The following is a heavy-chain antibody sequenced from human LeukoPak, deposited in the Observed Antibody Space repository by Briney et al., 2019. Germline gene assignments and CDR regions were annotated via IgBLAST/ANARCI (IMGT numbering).Heavy chain of an antibody. D-gene: IGHD3-10*01. Sequence: PSETLSLTCTVSGGSISSYYWSWIRQPPGKGLEWIGYIYTSGSTNYNPSLKSRVTISVDTSKNQISLKLSSVTAADTAVYYCARRLITMVRGVMITWFDPWGQGTLVTVSS. V-gene: IGHV4-4*09. CDR3: ARRLITMVRGVMITWFDP. J-gene: IGHJ5*02. CDR1: GGSISSYY. CDR2: IYTSGST.